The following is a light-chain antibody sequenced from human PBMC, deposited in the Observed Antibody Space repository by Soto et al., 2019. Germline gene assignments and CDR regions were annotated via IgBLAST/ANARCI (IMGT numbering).Light chain of an antibody. CDR3: QQYNSYSRT. Sequence: DIQMTQSPSTLSGSVGDRFTITCRASQTISSWLAWYQQKPGKAPNLLIYDASSLESGVPSRFSGSGSGTEFTLTISSLQPDDFATYYCQQYNSYSRTFGQGTKVDI. V-gene: IGKV1-5*01. CDR2: DAS. J-gene: IGKJ1*01. CDR1: QTISSW.